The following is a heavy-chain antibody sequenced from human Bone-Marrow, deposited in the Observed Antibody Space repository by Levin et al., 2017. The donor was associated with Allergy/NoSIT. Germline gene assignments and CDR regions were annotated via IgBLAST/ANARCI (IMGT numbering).Heavy chain of an antibody. D-gene: IGHD6-19*01. CDR1: GYTFTGYY. V-gene: IGHV1-2*06. CDR3: ARDVAGNNWFDP. Sequence: ASVKVSCKASGYTFTGYYMHWVRQAPGQGLEWMGRINPNSGGTNYAQKFQGRVTMTRDTSISTAYMELSRLRSDDTAVYYCARDVAGNNWFDPWGQGTLVTVSS. CDR2: INPNSGGT. J-gene: IGHJ5*02.